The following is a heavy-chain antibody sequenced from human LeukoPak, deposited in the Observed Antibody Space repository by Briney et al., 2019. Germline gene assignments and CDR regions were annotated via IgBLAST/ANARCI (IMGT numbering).Heavy chain of an antibody. CDR1: GFTFSRFA. Sequence: GRSLRLSCEAYGFTFSRFAMHWVRQAPGKGLEYVAVISYDGNNKYYADSVKGRFTISRDNSKNTLDLQMNSLRAEDTAVYYCARNWWDYSDNGDYHPGPWGQGTTVTVAS. CDR3: ARNWWDYSDNGDYHPGP. D-gene: IGHD4-17*01. V-gene: IGHV3-30*04. J-gene: IGHJ6*02. CDR2: ISYDGNNK.